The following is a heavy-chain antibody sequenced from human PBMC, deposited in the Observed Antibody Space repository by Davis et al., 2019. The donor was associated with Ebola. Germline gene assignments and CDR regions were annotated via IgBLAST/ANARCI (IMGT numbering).Heavy chain of an antibody. CDR2: IYYSGST. Sequence: MPSETLSLTCTFSGGSISSGDYYWRWIRQPPGKGLEWIWYIYYSGSTYYNPSLKSRVTISVDTSKNQFSLKLSSVTAADTAVYYCARLYGDEVYYYYVMDVWGQGTTVTVSS. CDR3: ARLYGDEVYYYYVMDV. J-gene: IGHJ6*02. D-gene: IGHD4-17*01. V-gene: IGHV4-30-4*01. CDR1: GGSISSGDYY.